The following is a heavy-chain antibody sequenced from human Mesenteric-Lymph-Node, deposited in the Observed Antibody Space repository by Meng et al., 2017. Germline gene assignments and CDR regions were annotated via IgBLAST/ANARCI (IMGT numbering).Heavy chain of an antibody. J-gene: IGHJ4*02. CDR3: ARHQNGGTYPLDY. Sequence: VQLPESGPGLVKPSETLSLTCADSGDSISTYYWSWIRQPPGKGLEWIGNNYYSGSTNYNPSLASRVTISVDSSKNQFSLKLSSVTAADTAVYYCARHQNGGTYPLDYWGQGTLVTVS. D-gene: IGHD3-16*02. CDR2: NYYSGST. CDR1: GDSISTYY. V-gene: IGHV4-59*08.